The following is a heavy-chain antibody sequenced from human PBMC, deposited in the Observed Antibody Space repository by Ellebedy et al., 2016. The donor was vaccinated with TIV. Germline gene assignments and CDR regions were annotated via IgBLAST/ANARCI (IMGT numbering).Heavy chain of an antibody. J-gene: IGHJ4*02. Sequence: MPSETLSLTCTVSGGSISSSSYYWGWIRQPPGKGLEWIGSICYSGSTYYNPSLKSRVTISVDTSKNQFSLKLSSVTAADTAVYYCASGEVVVSAAAGACFDYWGQGTLVTVSS. CDR3: ASGEVVVSAAAGACFDY. CDR2: ICYSGST. CDR1: GGSISSSSYY. V-gene: IGHV4-39*01. D-gene: IGHD6-13*01.